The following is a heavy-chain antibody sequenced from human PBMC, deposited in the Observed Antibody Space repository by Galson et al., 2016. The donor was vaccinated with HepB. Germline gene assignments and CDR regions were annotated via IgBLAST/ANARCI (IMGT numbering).Heavy chain of an antibody. J-gene: IGHJ4*02. V-gene: IGHV3-11*01. Sequence: SLRLSCAASGFAFSDYYMTWIRQAPGKGLESIAYITFAAGGTFYADSVKGRFTISRDNAKNSLFLQMTSVRAEDTATYYCAAQLGRRAGFDYWGLGTLVTVS. D-gene: IGHD2-2*01. CDR3: AAQLGRRAGFDY. CDR2: ITFAAGGT. CDR1: GFAFSDYY.